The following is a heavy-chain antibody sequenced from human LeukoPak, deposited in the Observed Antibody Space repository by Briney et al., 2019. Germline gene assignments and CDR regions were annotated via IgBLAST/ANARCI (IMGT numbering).Heavy chain of an antibody. Sequence: SQTLSLTCAISGDSVSTASNAWYWIRQSPSRGLEWLGRTYYYSQRDTDYVVSVSGRTTLNQDTSRDLLSLQLLFVTPQDTVVYYCVSLNGRRKAFDVWGQGTMVTVSS. CDR1: GDSVSTASNA. J-gene: IGHJ3*01. V-gene: IGHV6-1*01. D-gene: IGHD1-26*01. CDR3: VSLNGRRKAFDV. CDR2: TYYYSQRDT.